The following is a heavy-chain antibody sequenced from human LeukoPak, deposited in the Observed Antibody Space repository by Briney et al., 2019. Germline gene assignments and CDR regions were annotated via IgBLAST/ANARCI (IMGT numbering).Heavy chain of an antibody. Sequence: SETLSPTCTVSGGSISSGDYYWSWILHPPWKGLEGIGYIDYSGSTYYNPSLKSRVTISVDTSKNQFSLKLRSVTAADTAVYYCAREGGGDSTLDYWGQGTLVTVSS. CDR1: GGSISSGDYY. D-gene: IGHD2-21*02. CDR3: AREGGGDSTLDY. V-gene: IGHV4-30-4*01. CDR2: IDYSGST. J-gene: IGHJ4*02.